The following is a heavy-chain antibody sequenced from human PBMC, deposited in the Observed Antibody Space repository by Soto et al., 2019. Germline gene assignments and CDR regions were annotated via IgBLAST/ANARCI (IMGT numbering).Heavy chain of an antibody. J-gene: IGHJ6*02. D-gene: IGHD2-8*01. Sequence: SDTLSLTCAVSGGSIDSGAFSLSWIRQPPGKGLEWIGYVTHSGTAYSIPSLNGRLTMSVDTSQTQFSLKLSSVTAADTALYYCARENILGILYGGMDVWGQGTTVTV. CDR3: ARENILGILYGGMDV. CDR2: VTHSGTA. CDR1: GGSIDSGAFS. V-gene: IGHV4-30-2*05.